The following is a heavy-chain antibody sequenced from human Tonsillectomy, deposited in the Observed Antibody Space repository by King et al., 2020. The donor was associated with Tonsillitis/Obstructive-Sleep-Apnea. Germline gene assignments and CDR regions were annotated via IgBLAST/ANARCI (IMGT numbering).Heavy chain of an antibody. CDR3: ARVNGDSFGYHYMDV. CDR1: GGSFSGYY. CDR2: INHSGGT. Sequence: VQLQQWGAGLLKPSETLSLTCAVYGGSFSGYYWSWIRQPPGKGLEWIGEINHSGGTNYNPSLKSRVTISVDTSKNQFFLTLSSVTAADTAVYYCARVNGDSFGYHYMDVWGQGTTVTVSS. D-gene: IGHD3-3*01. V-gene: IGHV4-34*01. J-gene: IGHJ6*03.